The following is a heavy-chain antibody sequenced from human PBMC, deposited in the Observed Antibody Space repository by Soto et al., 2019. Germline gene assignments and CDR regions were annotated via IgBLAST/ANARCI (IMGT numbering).Heavy chain of an antibody. CDR1: GFTFSSYE. J-gene: IGHJ5*02. V-gene: IGHV3-48*03. D-gene: IGHD2-2*01. CDR2: ISSSGSTI. CDR3: AREGYCSSTSCYNWFDP. Sequence: GGSLRLSCAASGFTFSSYEMNWVRQAPGKGLEWVSYISSSGSTIYYADSVKGRFTISRDNAKNSLYLQMNSLRAEDTAVYYCAREGYCSSTSCYNWFDPWGQGXLVTVYS.